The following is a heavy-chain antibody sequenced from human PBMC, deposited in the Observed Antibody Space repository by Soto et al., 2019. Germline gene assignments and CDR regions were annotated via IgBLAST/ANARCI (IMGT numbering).Heavy chain of an antibody. CDR2: INPSGGGT. Sequence: QVQLMQSGAEVKKPGASVKVSCKASGYTFTTYYMHWVRQAPGQGLEWMGIINPSGGGTNYAQKFQDRVTMTRDTSTSTVYVQVSSLRSEDTAVYYCAREGRWHQLPRNFDCWGQGTPMTVSS. D-gene: IGHD6-13*01. CDR1: GYTFTTYY. J-gene: IGHJ4*02. CDR3: AREGRWHQLPRNFDC. V-gene: IGHV1-46*01.